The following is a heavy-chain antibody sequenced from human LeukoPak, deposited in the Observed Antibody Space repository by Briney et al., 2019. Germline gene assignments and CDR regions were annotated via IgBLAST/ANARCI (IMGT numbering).Heavy chain of an antibody. CDR3: ARDGADSTVGFGVGYYYYYGMDV. V-gene: IGHV3-30*04. D-gene: IGHD4-23*01. Sequence: GGSLRLSCAASGFTFSSYAMHWVRQAPGKGLEWVAVISYDGSNKYYADSVKGRFTISRDNSKNTLYLQMNSLRAEDTAVYYCARDGADSTVGFGVGYYYYYGMDVWGQGTTVTVSS. J-gene: IGHJ6*02. CDR1: GFTFSSYA. CDR2: ISYDGSNK.